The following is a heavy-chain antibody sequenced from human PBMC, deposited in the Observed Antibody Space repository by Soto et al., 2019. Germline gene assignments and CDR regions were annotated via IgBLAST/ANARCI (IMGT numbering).Heavy chain of an antibody. CDR3: ARDLLSGDPYYYYGMDF. CDR1: GVSISGGGYY. Sequence: SETLSLTCTVSGVSISGGGYYWSWIRQHPGRGLEWIGYIHDNGSTYYNPSLKSRLTISLDMSKNQFSLKLSSVTAADTAVYFCARDLLSGDPYYYYGMDFWGQGTTVTVSS. CDR2: IHDNGST. J-gene: IGHJ6*02. V-gene: IGHV4-31*03. D-gene: IGHD2-21*02.